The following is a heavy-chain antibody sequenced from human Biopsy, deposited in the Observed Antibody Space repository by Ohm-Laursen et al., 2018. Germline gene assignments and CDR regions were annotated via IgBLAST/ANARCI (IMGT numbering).Heavy chain of an antibody. CDR3: ARRTWDN. CDR1: GYTFIDYY. J-gene: IGHJ4*02. V-gene: IGHV1-2*02. Sequence: SVTVSCKASGYTFIDYYIHWVRQAPGQGLEWMGWINPNSGGTKYAQKFQGRVTMAGDTSINTVHMELRNLRYDDTAVYYCARRTWDNWGLGTLITVSS. CDR2: INPNSGGT.